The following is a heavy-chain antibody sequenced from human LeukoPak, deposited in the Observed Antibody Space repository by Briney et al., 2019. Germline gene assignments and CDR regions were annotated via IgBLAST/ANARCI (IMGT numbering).Heavy chain of an antibody. D-gene: IGHD6-19*01. CDR2: ISYDGSNK. V-gene: IGHV3-30*18. J-gene: IGHJ4*02. CDR3: AKAMYSSGWYPGY. Sequence: PGGSLRLSCAASGFSFRTYGMHWVRQAPGKGLEWVAVISYDGSNKYYADSVKGRFTISRDNSKNTLYLQMNSLRAEDTAVYYCAKAMYSSGWYPGYWGQGTLVTVSS. CDR1: GFSFRTYG.